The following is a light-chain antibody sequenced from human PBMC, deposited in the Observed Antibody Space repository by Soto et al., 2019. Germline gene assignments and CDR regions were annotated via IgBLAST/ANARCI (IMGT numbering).Light chain of an antibody. CDR3: QQYDHLPPYA. Sequence: DIPMTQSPSSLSASVGDRVTITCQASQDISNYLNWYQQKPGKAPKLLIYDASNLETGVPSRFSGSGSGTDFTFTISSLQPEDIATYYCQQYDHLPPYAFGGGTKVEIK. CDR1: QDISNY. CDR2: DAS. J-gene: IGKJ4*01. V-gene: IGKV1-33*01.